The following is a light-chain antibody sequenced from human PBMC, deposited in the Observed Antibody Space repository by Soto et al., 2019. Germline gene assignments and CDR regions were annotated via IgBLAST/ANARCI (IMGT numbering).Light chain of an antibody. V-gene: IGKV3-15*01. CDR1: QSVSSK. CDR3: QQYGSSPALT. CDR2: GAS. J-gene: IGKJ4*01. Sequence: ETVMTQSPATLYVSPWERATLSCRASQSVSSKLAWYQQKPGQAPRLLIYGASTRATGIPARFSGSGSGTDFTLTISSLEPEDFAVYYCQQYGSSPALTFGGGTKVDIK.